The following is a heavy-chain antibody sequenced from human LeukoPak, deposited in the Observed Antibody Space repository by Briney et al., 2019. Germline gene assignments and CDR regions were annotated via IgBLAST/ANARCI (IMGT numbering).Heavy chain of an antibody. CDR2: IYYSGST. CDR1: GGSISSSSYY. V-gene: IGHV4-39*01. CDR3: ARHYSGYSYGYPFDY. J-gene: IGHJ4*02. Sequence: SETLSLTCTVSGGSISSSSYYWGWIRQPPGKGLEWIGSIYYSGSTYYNPSLKRRVTISVDTSKNQFSLKLSSVTAADTAVYYCARHYSGYSYGYPFDYWGQGTLVTVSS. D-gene: IGHD5-18*01.